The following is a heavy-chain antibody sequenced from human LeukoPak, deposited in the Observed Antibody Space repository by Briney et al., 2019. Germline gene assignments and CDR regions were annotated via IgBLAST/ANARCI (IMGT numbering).Heavy chain of an antibody. V-gene: IGHV3-23*01. Sequence: GGSLRLSCAASGFTFSSYAMSWVRQAPGKGLEWVSAICGSGGSTYYADSVKGRFTISRDNSKNTLYLQMNSLRAEDTAVYYCAKDLNYGGNSYYFDYWGQGTLVTASS. CDR2: ICGSGGST. CDR3: AKDLNYGGNSYYFDY. CDR1: GFTFSSYA. D-gene: IGHD4-23*01. J-gene: IGHJ4*02.